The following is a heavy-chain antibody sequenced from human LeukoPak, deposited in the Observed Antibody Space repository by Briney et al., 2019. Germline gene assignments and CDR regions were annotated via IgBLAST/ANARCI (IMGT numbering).Heavy chain of an antibody. CDR1: GYTFTGYY. Sequence: ASVKVSCKASGYTFTGYYMHWVRQAPGQGLEWMGWINPNSGGTNYAQKFQGRVTMTRDTSISTAYMELSRLRSDDTAVYYCARADSYYEFHNWFDPWGQGTLVTVSS. J-gene: IGHJ5*02. CDR3: ARADSYYEFHNWFDP. D-gene: IGHD3-3*01. CDR2: INPNSGGT. V-gene: IGHV1-2*02.